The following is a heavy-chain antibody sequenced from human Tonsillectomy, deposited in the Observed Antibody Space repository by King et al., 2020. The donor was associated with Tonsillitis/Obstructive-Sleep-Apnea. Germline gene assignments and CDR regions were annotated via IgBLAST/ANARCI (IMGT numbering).Heavy chain of an antibody. V-gene: IGHV3-30*04. D-gene: IGHD3-16*01. CDR1: GFTFSNYA. J-gene: IGHJ6*03. Sequence: QLVQSGGGVVQPGRSLRLSCAASGFTFSNYAIHWVRQAPGKGLEWVAVISYDGSNEYSADSGKGRFTISRDNSKNTLYLQMNSLRAEDTAVYYCASSEGEYQFLHRYYMDVWGKGTPVTVSS. CDR3: ASSEGEYQFLHRYYMDV. CDR2: ISYDGSNE.